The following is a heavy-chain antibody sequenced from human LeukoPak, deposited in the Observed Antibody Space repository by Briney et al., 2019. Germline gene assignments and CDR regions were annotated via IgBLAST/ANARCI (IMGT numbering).Heavy chain of an antibody. V-gene: IGHV3-74*01. Sequence: GGSLRLSCAASGNYWMDWVRQAPGKGLVWVSHINSDGSWTSYADSVKGRFTISKDNAKNTVYLQMNNLRAEDTAVYYCVSFYETYWGRGTLVTVSS. J-gene: IGHJ4*02. CDR1: GNYW. CDR3: VSFYETY. D-gene: IGHD2-2*01. CDR2: INSDGSWT.